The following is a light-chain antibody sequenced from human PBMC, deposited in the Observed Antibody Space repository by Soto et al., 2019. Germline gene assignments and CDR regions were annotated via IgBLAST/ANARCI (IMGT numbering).Light chain of an antibody. CDR1: QSISSW. V-gene: IGKV1-5*03. J-gene: IGKJ1*01. CDR2: KAS. CDR3: QQYNSYRWT. Sequence: DIQMTQSPSTLSASVGDRVTITCRASQSISSWLAWYQQKPGKAPTLLIYKASSLESGVPSRFSGSGSGTEFTLTISSLQPDDFAAYYCQQYNSYRWTFGQGTKVEIK.